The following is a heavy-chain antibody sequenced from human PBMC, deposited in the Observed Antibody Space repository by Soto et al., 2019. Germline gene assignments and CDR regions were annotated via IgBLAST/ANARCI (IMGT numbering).Heavy chain of an antibody. V-gene: IGHV3-7*01. CDR2: INEDGSAK. CDR1: GITFSTYW. CDR3: ATEGTKSGYRSGGSCRRNDY. Sequence: PGGSLRLSCAGSGITFSTYWMSWVRQAPGKWLEWVASINEDGSAKYYVDSVKGRFTISRDNAKNSLSLQMNSLRAEDTAVYHCATEGTKSGYRSGGSCRRNDYWGQGALVTVSS. D-gene: IGHD2-15*01. J-gene: IGHJ4*02.